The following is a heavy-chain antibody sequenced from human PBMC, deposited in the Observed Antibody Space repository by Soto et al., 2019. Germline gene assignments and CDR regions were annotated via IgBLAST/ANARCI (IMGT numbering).Heavy chain of an antibody. D-gene: IGHD1-26*01. CDR1: GGTFSSYT. J-gene: IGHJ6*02. Sequence: QVQLVQSGAEVKKPGSSVKVSCKASGGTFSSYTISWVRQAPGQGLEWMGRIIPILGIANYAQKFQGRVTXXADKSTSTADMELSSLRSEDTAVYYCARGRRGMDVWGQGTTVTVSS. CDR2: IIPILGIA. CDR3: ARGRRGMDV. V-gene: IGHV1-69*02.